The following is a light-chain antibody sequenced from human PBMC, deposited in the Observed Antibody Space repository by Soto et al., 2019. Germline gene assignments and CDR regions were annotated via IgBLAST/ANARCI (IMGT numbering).Light chain of an antibody. J-gene: IGKJ1*01. CDR1: QSVSNNY. CDR3: QQYGSSGP. Sequence: EIALTQSPGTLSLSPGERATLSCRASQSVSNNYLDWYQQKPGQAPRLLIYGASNRATGIPDRFSGSASGTDFTLTISRLEPEDFAVYYCQQYGSSGPVGQGTKVEIK. CDR2: GAS. V-gene: IGKV3-20*01.